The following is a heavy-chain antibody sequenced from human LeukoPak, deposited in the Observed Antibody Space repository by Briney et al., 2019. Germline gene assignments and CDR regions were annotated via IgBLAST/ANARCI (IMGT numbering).Heavy chain of an antibody. CDR2: IYDSGST. V-gene: IGHV4-59*01. J-gene: IGHJ4*02. CDR3: ARGREHYYGSGTYYNPFDY. CDR1: GGSISSYY. Sequence: TSETLSLTCTVSGGSISSYYWNWIRQPPGKGLKWIGYIYDSGSTNYNPSLKSRVTISVDTSKNQFSLKLNSVTAADTAVYYCARGREHYYGSGTYYNPFDYWGQGTLVTVSS. D-gene: IGHD3-10*01.